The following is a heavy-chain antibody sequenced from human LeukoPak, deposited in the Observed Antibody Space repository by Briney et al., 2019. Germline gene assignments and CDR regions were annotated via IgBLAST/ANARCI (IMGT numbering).Heavy chain of an antibody. Sequence: ASVRVSCHVSGYSFSDFYLNWVRQAPGQGLEWMGWINPYSDASIYAQRFQGRVTMTWDTSTGTAYMDLTRLRSDDTAVYFCATSTVTHTRDPWGQGTLVTVSS. V-gene: IGHV1-2*02. CDR1: GYSFSDFY. J-gene: IGHJ5*02. D-gene: IGHD1-26*01. CDR2: INPYSDAS. CDR3: ATSTVTHTRDP.